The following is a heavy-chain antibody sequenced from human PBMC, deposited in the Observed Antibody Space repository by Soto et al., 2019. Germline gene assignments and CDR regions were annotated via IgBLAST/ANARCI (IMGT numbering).Heavy chain of an antibody. CDR3: ARERTGDPTFFDY. V-gene: IGHV4-59*01. CDR1: GGSISSYY. CDR2: IYYSGST. D-gene: IGHD1-1*01. Sequence: SETLSLTCTVSGGSISSYYWSWIRQPPGKGLEWIGYIYYSGSTDYNPTLKNRVTISVDTSKNQFSLKLSSVTAADTAVYYCARERTGDPTFFDYWGQGTLVTVSS. J-gene: IGHJ4*02.